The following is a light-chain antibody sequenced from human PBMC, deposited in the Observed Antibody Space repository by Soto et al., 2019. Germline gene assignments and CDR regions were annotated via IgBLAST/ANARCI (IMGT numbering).Light chain of an antibody. CDR3: QAWDRSTVV. Sequence: SYELTQPPSVSVSPGQKDSITCSGDKLGTKYACWYQQKPGQSPVLVIYQDTKRPSGIPERFAGSNSGNTATLTISGTQAMDEADYYCQAWDRSTVVFGGGTKLTVL. CDR2: QDT. CDR1: KLGTKY. J-gene: IGLJ2*01. V-gene: IGLV3-1*01.